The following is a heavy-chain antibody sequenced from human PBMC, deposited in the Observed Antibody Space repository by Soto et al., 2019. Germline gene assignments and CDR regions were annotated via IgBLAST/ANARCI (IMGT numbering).Heavy chain of an antibody. V-gene: IGHV3-30*18. CDR1: GFTFSSYG. CDR3: SKDEFGAMGLRYFDGLFDY. CDR2: ISYDGSNK. D-gene: IGHD3-9*01. Sequence: GGSLRLSCAASGFTFSSYGMHWVRQAPGKGLEWVAVISYDGSNKYYADSVKGRFTISRDNSKNTLYLQMNSLRAEDKDVYYCSKDEFGAMGLRYFDGLFDYWGQGTLVTVSS. J-gene: IGHJ4*02.